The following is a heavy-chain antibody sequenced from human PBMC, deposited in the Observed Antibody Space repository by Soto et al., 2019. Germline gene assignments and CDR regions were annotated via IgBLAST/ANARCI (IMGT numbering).Heavy chain of an antibody. V-gene: IGHV1-18*01. J-gene: IGHJ6*02. D-gene: IGHD2-8*01. CDR1: GYSFSTYG. CDR3: AKNGHPPYYYYGMDV. Sequence: GASVKVSCKASGYSFSTYGISWVRQAPGQGLEWMGWISGYNGDTNYAQKFQGRVTMTIDTSTTTAYLELRRLTYYDTAVYFCAKNGHPPYYYYGMDVWG. CDR2: ISGYNGDT.